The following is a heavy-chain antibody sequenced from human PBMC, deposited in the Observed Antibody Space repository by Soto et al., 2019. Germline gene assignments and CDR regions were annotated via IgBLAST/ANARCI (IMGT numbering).Heavy chain of an antibody. D-gene: IGHD3-9*01. J-gene: IGHJ4*02. CDR2: IWYDGCNK. CDR3: ARINLYDILTGYLFLDY. V-gene: IGHV3-33*01. Sequence: LRLSCAASGFTFSSYGMHWVRQAPGKGLEWVAVIWYDGCNKYYADSVKGRFTISRDNSKNTLYLQMNSLRAEDTAVYYCARINLYDILTGYLFLDYWGQGTLVTVSS. CDR1: GFTFSSYG.